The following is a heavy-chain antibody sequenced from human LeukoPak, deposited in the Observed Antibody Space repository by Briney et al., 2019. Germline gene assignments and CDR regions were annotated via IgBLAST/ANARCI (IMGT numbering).Heavy chain of an antibody. CDR1: GFTFSRNW. Sequence: PGGSLRLSCAASGFTFSRNWMHWVRHAPGKGLVWVSRINSDGSITNYADSVKGRFTISRDNAKNTLYLQMSSLRAEDTAVYYCAKIDAYWGQGTLVTVSS. CDR2: INSDGSIT. CDR3: AKIDAY. V-gene: IGHV3-74*01. J-gene: IGHJ4*02.